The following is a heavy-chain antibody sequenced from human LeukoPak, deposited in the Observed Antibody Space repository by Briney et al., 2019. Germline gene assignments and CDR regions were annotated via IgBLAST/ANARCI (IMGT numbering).Heavy chain of an antibody. CDR3: ARHQPWSYFF. V-gene: IGHV4-39*01. CDR1: GGSISSSSYY. Sequence: SETLSLTCTVSGGSISSSSYYWGWIRQPPGKGLEWIGSIYSSGSTYYNPSLKSRVTISVDTSKNQFSLKLSSVTAADTAVYYCARHQPWSYFFWGQGTLVTVSS. J-gene: IGHJ4*02. D-gene: IGHD1-26*01. CDR2: IYSSGST.